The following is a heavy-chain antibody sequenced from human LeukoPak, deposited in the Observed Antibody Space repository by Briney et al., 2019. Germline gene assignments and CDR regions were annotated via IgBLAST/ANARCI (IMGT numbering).Heavy chain of an antibody. CDR2: ISTSSSSI. CDR1: GFTFSSYS. D-gene: IGHD1-26*01. J-gene: IGHJ4*02. CDR3: ASRSGSYLEVDY. Sequence: GGSLRLSCAASGFTFSSYSMNWVRQAPGKGLERASSISTSSSSIYYADSVKGRFTVSRDDAKNSMYLQMNSLRAEDTAVYYCASRSGSYLEVDYWGQGTLVTVSS. V-gene: IGHV3-21*01.